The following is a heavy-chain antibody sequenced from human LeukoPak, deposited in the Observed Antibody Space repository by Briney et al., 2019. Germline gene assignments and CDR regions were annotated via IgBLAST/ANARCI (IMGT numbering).Heavy chain of an antibody. D-gene: IGHD6-19*01. J-gene: IGHJ4*02. CDR3: AKDQEGYSSGWPLDY. V-gene: IGHV3-23*01. Sequence: GGSLRLSCAASGFTFSSYAMSWVRQAPGKRLEWVSAISGSGGSTYYADSVKGRFTISRDNSKNTLYLQMNSLRAEDTAVYYGAKDQEGYSSGWPLDYWSQGTLVTVSS. CDR1: GFTFSSYA. CDR2: ISGSGGST.